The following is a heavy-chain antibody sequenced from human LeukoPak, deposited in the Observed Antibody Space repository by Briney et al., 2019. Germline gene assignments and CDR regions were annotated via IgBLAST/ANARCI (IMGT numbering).Heavy chain of an antibody. CDR1: GFTFSSYS. CDR2: ISSSSSYV. V-gene: IGHV3-21*01. CDR3: AREGEIVVVPAAMGDMDV. J-gene: IGHJ6*03. Sequence: GGSLRLSCAASGFTFSSYSMNWVRQAPGKGLEWVSSISSSSSYVYYADSVKGRFTTSRDNAKNSLYLQMNSLRAEDTAVYYCAREGEIVVVPAAMGDMDVWGKGTTVTISS. D-gene: IGHD2-2*01.